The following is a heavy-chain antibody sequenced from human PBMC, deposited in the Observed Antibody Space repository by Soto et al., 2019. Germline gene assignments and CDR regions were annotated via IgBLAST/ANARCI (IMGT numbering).Heavy chain of an antibody. V-gene: IGHV4-4*02. CDR2: IFHSGST. CDR1: GGSISDSDW. D-gene: IGHD3-10*01. J-gene: IGHJ4*02. CDR3: ARLVYDTRLNYMYFDF. Sequence: PSETLSLTCVVSGGSISDSDWWSWVRQPPGKGLEWIGEIFHSGSTNYNPSLKSRVTMSVDKSKNQFSLKLTSVTAADTAIYFCARLVYDTRLNYMYFDFWGQGALVTVSS.